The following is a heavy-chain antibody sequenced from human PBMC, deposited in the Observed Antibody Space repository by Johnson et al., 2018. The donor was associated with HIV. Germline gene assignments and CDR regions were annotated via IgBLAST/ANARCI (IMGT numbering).Heavy chain of an antibody. CDR1: GFTFSSSS. CDR3: ARDRGILDAFDI. D-gene: IGHD3-10*01. J-gene: IGHJ3*02. Sequence: EVQLVESGGGVVQPERSLRLSCAASGFTFSSSSMNWVRQAPGKGLEWVAYISSSSATIYYADSVKGRFTISRDNAKNSLYRQMNSLGAEDTAVYYCARDRGILDAFDIWGQGTMVTVSS. CDR2: ISSSSATI. V-gene: IGHV3-48*01.